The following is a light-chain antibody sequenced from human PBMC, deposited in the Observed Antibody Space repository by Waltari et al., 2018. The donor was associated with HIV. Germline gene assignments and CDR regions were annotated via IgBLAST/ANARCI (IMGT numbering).Light chain of an antibody. J-gene: IGKJ1*01. Sequence: EIVMTQSPATLSASPGERAILSCRASQSVNSDLAWYQQRPGQAPRLLIYGASTRATGIPARFSGSGSGTEFTLTINSLQSEDFAVYYCQQYNNWPPWTFGQGTKVEIK. CDR2: GAS. V-gene: IGKV3-15*01. CDR3: QQYNNWPPWT. CDR1: QSVNSD.